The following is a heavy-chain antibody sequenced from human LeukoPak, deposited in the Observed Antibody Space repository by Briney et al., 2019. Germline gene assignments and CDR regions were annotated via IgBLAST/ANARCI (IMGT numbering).Heavy chain of an antibody. D-gene: IGHD6-13*01. V-gene: IGHV4-34*01. Sequence: SETLSLTCAVYGGSFSGYYWSWIRQPPGKGLEWIGEINHSGSTNYNPSLKSRVTISVDTSKNQFSLKLSSVTAADTAVYYCARESYSSNPHYYYMDVWGKGTTVTVSS. CDR2: INHSGST. CDR3: ARESYSSNPHYYYMDV. J-gene: IGHJ6*03. CDR1: GGSFSGYY.